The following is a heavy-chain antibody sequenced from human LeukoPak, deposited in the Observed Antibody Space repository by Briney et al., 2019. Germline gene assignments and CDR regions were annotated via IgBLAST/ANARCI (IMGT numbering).Heavy chain of an antibody. V-gene: IGHV1-18*01. CDR1: GYTFNTYG. CDR2: TSPYNGNT. D-gene: IGHD1-26*01. CDR3: ARVEGGSYPPDY. J-gene: IGHJ4*02. Sequence: ASVKVSCKPPGYTFNTYGITWVRQAPGQGLEWMGWTSPYNGNTNYAQKLQGRVTMTTDTSTSTAYMELRSLRSDDTAVYYCARVEGGSYPPDYWGQGTLVTVSS.